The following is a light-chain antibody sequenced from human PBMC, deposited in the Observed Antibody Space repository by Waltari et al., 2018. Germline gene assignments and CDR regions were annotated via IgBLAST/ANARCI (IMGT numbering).Light chain of an antibody. V-gene: IGKV4-1*01. J-gene: IGKJ3*01. Sequence: DIVMTQSPESLGVSLGERAAINCKSSQTLLFSSNNRNYLAWYQQKPGQPPKLLITWASTREAGVPDRFSGSGSGTDFTLTITSQQAEDVAVYFCQQYDRTPFTFGPGTRVDVK. CDR2: WAS. CDR3: QQYDRTPFT. CDR1: QTLLFSSNNRNY.